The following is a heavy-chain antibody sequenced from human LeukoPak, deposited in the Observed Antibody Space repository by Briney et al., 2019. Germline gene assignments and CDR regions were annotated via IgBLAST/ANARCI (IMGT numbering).Heavy chain of an antibody. Sequence: SVKVSCKASGGTFSSYAISWVRQAPGQGLEWMGGIIPIFGTANYAQKFQGRVTITADESTSTAYMELSSLRSEDTAVYYCARVYCSSTSCYAPGYYYYGMDVWGQGTTVTVSS. J-gene: IGHJ6*02. CDR2: IIPIFGTA. V-gene: IGHV1-69*13. CDR1: GGTFSSYA. CDR3: ARVYCSSTSCYAPGYYYYGMDV. D-gene: IGHD2-2*01.